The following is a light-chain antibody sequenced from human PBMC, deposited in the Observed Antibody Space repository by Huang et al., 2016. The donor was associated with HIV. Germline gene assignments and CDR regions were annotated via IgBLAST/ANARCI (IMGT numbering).Light chain of an antibody. CDR3: MQGTHWPLT. CDR1: QILVHSDGNTY. Sequence: DVVMTQSPLSLPVTLGQPASISCMSSQILVHSDGNTYLNWFHQRPGQSPGRLIYKVSNRDSGVPDRVSGSVSGTDFTLKISRVEAEDVGVYYCMQGTHWPLTFGGGTKVEIK. CDR2: KVS. V-gene: IGKV2-30*02. J-gene: IGKJ4*01.